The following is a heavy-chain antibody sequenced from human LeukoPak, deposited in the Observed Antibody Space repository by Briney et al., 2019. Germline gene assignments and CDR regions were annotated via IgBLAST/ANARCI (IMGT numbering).Heavy chain of an antibody. D-gene: IGHD4-17*01. V-gene: IGHV4-59*08. CDR2: IYYSGST. CDR1: GGSISSYY. CDR3: ARVDYAQAFDI. Sequence: SETLSLTCTVSGGSISSYYWSWIRQPPGKGLEWIGYIYYSGSTNYNPSLKSRVTISVDTSKNQFSLKLSSVTAADTAVYYCARVDYAQAFDIWGQGTMVTVSS. J-gene: IGHJ3*02.